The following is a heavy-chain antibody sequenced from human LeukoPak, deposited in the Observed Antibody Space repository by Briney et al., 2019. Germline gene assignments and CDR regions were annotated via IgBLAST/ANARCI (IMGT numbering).Heavy chain of an antibody. Sequence: GAVLKISWNASGSIFTTSWIGWVRPLPGERLERMGIIYPGDSENRYNPSFQGQVSISADTSINTAYLQWSSLKASDTAMYYCARQYSGFDYWGQGTLVTVSS. CDR3: ARQYSGFDY. D-gene: IGHD3-10*01. V-gene: IGHV5-51*01. CDR2: IYPGDSEN. CDR1: GSIFTTSW. J-gene: IGHJ4*02.